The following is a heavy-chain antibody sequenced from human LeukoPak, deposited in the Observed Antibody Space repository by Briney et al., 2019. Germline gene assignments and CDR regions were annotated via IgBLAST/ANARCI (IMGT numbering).Heavy chain of an antibody. Sequence: GGSLRLSCAASGFTFSSYSMNWVRQAPGKGLEWVSSISSSSSYIYYADSVKGRFTISRDNAKNSLYLQMNSLRAEDTAVYYCARPTWRDGYNPFDYWGQGTLVTVSS. V-gene: IGHV3-21*01. CDR3: ARPTWRDGYNPFDY. D-gene: IGHD5-24*01. CDR2: ISSSSSYI. J-gene: IGHJ4*02. CDR1: GFTFSSYS.